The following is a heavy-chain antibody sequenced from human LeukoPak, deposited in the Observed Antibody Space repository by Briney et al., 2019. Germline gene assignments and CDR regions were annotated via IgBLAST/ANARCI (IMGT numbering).Heavy chain of an antibody. CDR2: ISAYTDSA. Sequence: GASVKVSCKASGYTFTSYGLSWVRQAPGQGLEWMGWISAYTDSANYAQNLQGRVTMTTDTSTSTAYMELRSLRSDDTAVYYCAREGHNWDFDYWGQGTLDTVSS. J-gene: IGHJ4*02. CDR1: GYTFTSYG. CDR3: AREGHNWDFDY. V-gene: IGHV1-18*01. D-gene: IGHD1-20*01.